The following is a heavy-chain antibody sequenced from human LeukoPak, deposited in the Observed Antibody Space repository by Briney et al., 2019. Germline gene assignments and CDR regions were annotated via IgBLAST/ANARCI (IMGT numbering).Heavy chain of an antibody. CDR3: ARVTMIVVAYDY. J-gene: IGHJ4*02. CDR1: GYTLTSYG. D-gene: IGHD3-22*01. CDR2: ISAYNGNT. Sequence: ASVKVSCKASGYTLTSYGISWVRQAPGQGLEWMGWISAYNGNTNYAQKLQGRVTMTTDTSTSTAYMELRSLRSDDTAVYYCARVTMIVVAYDYWGQGTLVTVSS. V-gene: IGHV1-18*01.